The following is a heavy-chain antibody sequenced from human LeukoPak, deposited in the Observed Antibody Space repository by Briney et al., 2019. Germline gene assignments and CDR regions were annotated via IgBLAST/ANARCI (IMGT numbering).Heavy chain of an antibody. Sequence: PGGSLRLSCAASGFTFSSYGMHWVRQAPGKGLEWVAVIWYDGSNKYYADSVKGRFTISRDNSKNTLYLQMNSLRAEDTAVYYCAKDRSNWGLTWLDPWGQGTLVTVSS. CDR3: AKDRSNWGLTWLDP. D-gene: IGHD7-27*01. CDR2: IWYDGSNK. J-gene: IGHJ5*02. V-gene: IGHV3-33*06. CDR1: GFTFSSYG.